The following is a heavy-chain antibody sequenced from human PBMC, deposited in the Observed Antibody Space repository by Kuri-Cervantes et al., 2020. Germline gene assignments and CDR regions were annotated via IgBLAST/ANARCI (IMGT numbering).Heavy chain of an antibody. V-gene: IGHV3-33*01. CDR1: GFNFSSYG. D-gene: IGHD3-22*01. CDR2: IWYDGSNK. Sequence: GESLKISCAASGFNFSSYGMHWVRQAPGKGPEWVAVIWYDGSNKYYADSVKGRFTISRDNSKNTQYLQMNSLRAEDTAVYYCARGRTYYYDSSGYYRKEYCQHWGQGTLVTVSS. J-gene: IGHJ1*01. CDR3: ARGRTYYYDSSGYYRKEYCQH.